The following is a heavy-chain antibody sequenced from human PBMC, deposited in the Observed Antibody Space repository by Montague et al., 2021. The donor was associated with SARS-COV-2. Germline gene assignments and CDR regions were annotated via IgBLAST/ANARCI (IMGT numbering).Heavy chain of an antibody. CDR2: IYDSGGA. J-gene: IGHJ4*02. D-gene: IGHD3-3*01. V-gene: IGHV4-59*01. CDR3: ARRGTGNYEILDY. Sequence: SETLSLTSTVSGGSIRRYYWTWIRQLPGKELEWIGSIYDSGGARYNPSLKSRVSISVDASKNQFSLRVTSVTAADTAVYFCARRGTGNYEILDYWGQGILVTVSS. CDR1: GGSIRRYY.